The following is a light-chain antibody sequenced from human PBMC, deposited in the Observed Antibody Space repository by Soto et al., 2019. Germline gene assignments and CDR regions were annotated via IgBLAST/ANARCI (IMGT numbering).Light chain of an antibody. J-gene: IGKJ4*01. V-gene: IGKV3-20*01. CDR1: QRVSNNY. CDR3: QQYGSSPLT. CDR2: GAS. Sequence: EIVLRQSPGTLSLSPGERATLSCRASQRVSNNYLAWYQQNPGQAPRLLIYGASRRATGSPDRVSGSGSGTDFTLTISRLEPEQFAVYSCQQYGSSPLTFGGGTKVEI.